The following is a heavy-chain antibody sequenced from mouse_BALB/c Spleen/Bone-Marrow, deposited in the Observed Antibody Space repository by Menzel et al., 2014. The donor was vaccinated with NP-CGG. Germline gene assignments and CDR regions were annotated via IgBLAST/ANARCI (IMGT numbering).Heavy chain of an antibody. D-gene: IGHD1-1*01. CDR3: ARLIYYGNLVV. V-gene: IGHV4-1*02. Sequence: EVKLLESGGGLVQPGGSLKLSCAASGFDFSRFWMSLVRQAPGKGLEWIGEINPDSSTINYTPSLKDKFIISRDNAKNTLYLQMSKVGSEDTAVYYCARLIYYGNLVVWGAGTPVTVSS. J-gene: IGHJ1*02. CDR2: INPDSSTI. CDR1: GFDFSRFW.